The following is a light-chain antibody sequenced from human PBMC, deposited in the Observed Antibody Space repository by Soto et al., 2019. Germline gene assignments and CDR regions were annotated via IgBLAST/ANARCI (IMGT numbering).Light chain of an antibody. V-gene: IGLV2-23*02. CDR2: EVN. J-gene: IGLJ1*01. CDR1: ISDVGSHNL. CDR3: CSFAGSNPFPSV. Sequence: QSVLTQPASVSGSPGQSITISCTGTISDVGSHNLVSWYQQHPDKAPKLIIYEVNERPSGVSSRFSGSKSGNTASLTVSGLQPYDEADYHCCSFAGSNPFPSVFGTGTKVTVL.